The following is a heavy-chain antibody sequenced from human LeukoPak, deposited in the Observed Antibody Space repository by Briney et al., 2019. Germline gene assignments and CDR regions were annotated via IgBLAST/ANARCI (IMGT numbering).Heavy chain of an antibody. V-gene: IGHV3-30*04. CDR3: ARGRDGYSGALDY. CDR1: GFTFSRYA. Sequence: GGSLRLSCAASGFTFSRYAMHWVRQVPGKGLDWVAVISFDGTNRYYADSVKGRFTISRDNSKNTLYVQMNSLRAEDTAVYYCARGRDGYSGALDYWGQGSLVTVSS. CDR2: ISFDGTNR. D-gene: IGHD5-24*01. J-gene: IGHJ4*02.